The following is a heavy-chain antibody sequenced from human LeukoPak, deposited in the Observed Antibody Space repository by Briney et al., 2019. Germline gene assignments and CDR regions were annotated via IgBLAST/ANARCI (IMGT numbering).Heavy chain of an antibody. J-gene: IGHJ4*02. CDR2: IYHSGST. D-gene: IGHD3-9*01. CDR1: GGSFSGYY. Sequence: SETLSLTCAVYGGSFSGYYWSWIRQPPGKGLEWIGEIYHSGSTNYNPSLKSRVTISVDKSKNQFSLKLSSVTAADTAVYYCARRLDYDILTGYNDYWGQGTLVTVSS. CDR3: ARRLDYDILTGYNDY. V-gene: IGHV4-34*01.